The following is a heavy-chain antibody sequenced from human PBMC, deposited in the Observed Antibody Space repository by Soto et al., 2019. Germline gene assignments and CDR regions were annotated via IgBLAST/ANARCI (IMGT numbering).Heavy chain of an antibody. V-gene: IGHV1-69*13. J-gene: IGHJ6*02. CDR2: IIPIFGTA. D-gene: IGHD4-4*01. CDR3: ASSDYSIDPGYYYGMDV. Sequence: ASVKVSCKASGGTFSSYAISWVRQAPGQGLEWMGGIIPIFGTANYAQKFQGRVTITADESTSTAYMELSSLRSEDTAVYYCASSDYSIDPGYYYGMDVWGQGTTVTVSS. CDR1: GGTFSSYA.